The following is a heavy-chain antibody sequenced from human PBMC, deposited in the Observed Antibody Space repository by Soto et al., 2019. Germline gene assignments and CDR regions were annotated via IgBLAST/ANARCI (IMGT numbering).Heavy chain of an antibody. V-gene: IGHV3-74*01. CDR1: GFTFSNSW. Sequence: GGSLRLSCAASGFTFSNSWMHWVRQVSGKGLEWVSRINADGTSTSYADSVKGRFTISRDNAKNTLYLHVNSLRAEDTAVYYCVKVLARGVGVPRFYFDSWGQGALVIVSS. J-gene: IGHJ4*02. D-gene: IGHD2-2*01. CDR3: VKVLARGVGVPRFYFDS. CDR2: INADGTST.